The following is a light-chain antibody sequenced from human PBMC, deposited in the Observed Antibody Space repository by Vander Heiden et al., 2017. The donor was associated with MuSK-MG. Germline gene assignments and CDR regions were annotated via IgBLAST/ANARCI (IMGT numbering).Light chain of an antibody. V-gene: IGLV1-40*01. Sequence: QSVLTQPPSVSGAPVQRVTIPCTGSSSNIGAGYDVHWYQRLPGTAPILLIYGTGNRPSGVPDRFSGSKSGTSASLAITGLQAEDEADYYCQSYDSSLSGSGVFGGGTKLTVL. J-gene: IGLJ3*02. CDR2: GTG. CDR3: QSYDSSLSGSGV. CDR1: SSNIGAGYD.